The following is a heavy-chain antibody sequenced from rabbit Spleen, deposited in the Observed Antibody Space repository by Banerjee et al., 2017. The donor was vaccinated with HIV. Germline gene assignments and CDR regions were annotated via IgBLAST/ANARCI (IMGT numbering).Heavy chain of an antibody. J-gene: IGHJ4*01. V-gene: IGHV1S39*01. CDR3: ARDLAGIIGWNFGL. D-gene: IGHD4-1*01. CDR1: GFDFSRYG. Sequence: QEQLVESGGGLVLPGGSLKLSCKASGFDFSRYGVSWVRQAPGKGLEWIGYIDPVFGIAYYANWASGRFTFSKTSSTTVTLQMTSLTAADTATYFCARDLAGIIGWNFGLWGPGTLVTVS. CDR2: IDPVFGIA.